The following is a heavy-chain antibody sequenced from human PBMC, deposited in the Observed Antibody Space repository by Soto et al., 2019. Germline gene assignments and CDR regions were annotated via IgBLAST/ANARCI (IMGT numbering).Heavy chain of an antibody. CDR3: ARGSGDYDYVWGSSGMDV. CDR1: GGSISSGGYY. D-gene: IGHD3-16*01. Sequence: SETLSLTCTVSGGSISSGGYYWSWIRQHPGKGLEWIGYIYYSGSTYYNPSLKSRVTISVDTSKNQFSLKLSSVTAADTAVYYCARGSGDYDYVWGSSGMDVWGQGTTVTVSS. J-gene: IGHJ6*02. V-gene: IGHV4-31*03. CDR2: IYYSGST.